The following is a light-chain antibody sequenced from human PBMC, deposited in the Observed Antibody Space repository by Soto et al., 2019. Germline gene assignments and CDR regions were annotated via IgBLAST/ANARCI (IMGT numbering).Light chain of an antibody. CDR2: KAS. CDR3: QQYNSYPWT. CDR1: QSINSW. J-gene: IGKJ1*01. Sequence: DIQMTQSPSTLSASVEDRVTITCRASQSINSWLAWYQQKPGKAPKLLIYKASSLESGVPSRFSGSESGTEFTLTISSLQPDDFATYYCQQYNSYPWTFGQGTKVEIK. V-gene: IGKV1-5*03.